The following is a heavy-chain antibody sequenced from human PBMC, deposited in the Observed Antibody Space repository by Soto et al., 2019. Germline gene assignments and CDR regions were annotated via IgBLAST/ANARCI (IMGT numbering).Heavy chain of an antibody. CDR3: ASTTLEWLLPDY. D-gene: IGHD3-3*01. V-gene: IGHV3-33*01. Sequence: GGSLRLSCAASGFTFSSYGMHWVRQAPGKGLEWVAVIWYDGSNKYYADSVKGRFTISRDNSKNMLYLQMNSLRAEDTAVYYCASTTLEWLLPDYWGQGTLVTVSS. CDR1: GFTFSSYG. CDR2: IWYDGSNK. J-gene: IGHJ4*02.